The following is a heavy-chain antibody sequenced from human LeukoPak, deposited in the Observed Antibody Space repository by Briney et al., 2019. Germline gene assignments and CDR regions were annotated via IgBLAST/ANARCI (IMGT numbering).Heavy chain of an antibody. D-gene: IGHD6-19*01. Sequence: PGGSLRLSCAASGFTFSSYAMSWVRQAPGKGLEWVSAISGSGGSTYYADSVKGRFTISRDNSKNTLYLQMNSLRAEDTAVYYCAKDQFSSGLNWIDPWGQGTLVTVSS. CDR3: AKDQFSSGLNWIDP. CDR1: GFTFSSYA. J-gene: IGHJ5*02. V-gene: IGHV3-23*01. CDR2: ISGSGGST.